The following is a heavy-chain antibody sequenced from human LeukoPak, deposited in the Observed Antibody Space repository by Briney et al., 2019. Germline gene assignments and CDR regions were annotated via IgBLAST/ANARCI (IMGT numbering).Heavy chain of an antibody. CDR2: ISYDGSNE. CDR1: GFTFSNYP. D-gene: IGHD1-26*01. CDR3: AKERSGSYPDY. V-gene: IGHV3-30-3*01. J-gene: IGHJ4*02. Sequence: GGSLRLSCAASGFTFSNYPMHWVRQAPGKGLEWVAVISYDGSNEYYADSVKGRFTISRDNAKNTLYLQMNSLRAEDTAVYHCAKERSGSYPDYWGQGTLVTVSS.